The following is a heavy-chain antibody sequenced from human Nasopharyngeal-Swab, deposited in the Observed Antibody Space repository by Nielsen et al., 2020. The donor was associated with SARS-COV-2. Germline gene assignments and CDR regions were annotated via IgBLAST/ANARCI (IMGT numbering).Heavy chain of an antibody. V-gene: IGHV1-69*13. CDR1: GGTFSSYA. J-gene: IGHJ6*02. Sequence: SVKVSCKASGGTFSSYAISWVRQAPGQGLEWMGGIIPIFGTANYAQKFQGRVTITADESTNTAYMELSSLRSEDTAVYYCASTPYSSGWYGPRSANYGMDVWGQGTTVTVSS. CDR3: ASTPYSSGWYGPRSANYGMDV. D-gene: IGHD6-19*01. CDR2: IIPIFGTA.